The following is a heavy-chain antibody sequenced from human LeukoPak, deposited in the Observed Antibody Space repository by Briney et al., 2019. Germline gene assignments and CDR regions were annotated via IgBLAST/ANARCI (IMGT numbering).Heavy chain of an antibody. CDR3: ARHVSSDLRIVVVTSDWYFDL. J-gene: IGHJ2*01. D-gene: IGHD2-21*02. V-gene: IGHV4-39*01. CDR1: GGSITSSRYY. Sequence: PSETLSLTCSVSGGSITSSRYYWGWIRQSPGGGLEGIGTIYYSGSTYYNPSLRSRVTISADTSKNQCSLNLSPVTAADTAVYYCARHVSSDLRIVVVTSDWYFDLWGRGTLVTVSS. CDR2: IYYSGST.